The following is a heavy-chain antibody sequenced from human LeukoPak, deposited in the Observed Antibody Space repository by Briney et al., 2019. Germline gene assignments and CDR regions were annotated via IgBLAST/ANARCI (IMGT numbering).Heavy chain of an antibody. J-gene: IGHJ5*02. D-gene: IGHD4-23*01. Sequence: ASVKVSCKASGGTFSSYAISWVRQAPGQGLEWMGGIIPIFGTANYAQKFQGSVTITTDESTSTAYMELSSLRSEDTAVYYCARGVLGDYGGNPDLVFNWFDPWGQGTLVTVSS. V-gene: IGHV1-69*05. CDR1: GGTFSSYA. CDR2: IIPIFGTA. CDR3: ARGVLGDYGGNPDLVFNWFDP.